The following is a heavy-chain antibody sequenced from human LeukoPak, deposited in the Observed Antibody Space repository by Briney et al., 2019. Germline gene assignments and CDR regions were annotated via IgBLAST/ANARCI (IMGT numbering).Heavy chain of an antibody. CDR2: IIPIFGTA. D-gene: IGHD3-3*01. J-gene: IGHJ3*02. Sequence: SVNVSCKASGGTFSSNAISWVRQAAGQGLEGMGGIIPIFGTANYAQKFQGRVTITTDESTSTAYMELSSLRSEDTAVYYCARPLNYDPVEAFDIWGQGTMVTVSS. CDR1: GGTFSSNA. CDR3: ARPLNYDPVEAFDI. V-gene: IGHV1-69*05.